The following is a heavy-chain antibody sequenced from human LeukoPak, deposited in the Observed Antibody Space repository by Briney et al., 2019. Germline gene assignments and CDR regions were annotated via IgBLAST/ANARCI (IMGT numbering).Heavy chain of an antibody. CDR3: ARHGGSLGYFDS. V-gene: IGHV4-59*08. CDR1: GGSISTYY. Sequence: SETLSLTCSVSGGSISTYYWRWIRQTPGKGLEWIGYVYYSGTTNYNPSLKGRVTISSDTSKNQFSLNLRSVNVADTAIYYCARHGGSLGYFDSWGQGTLVTVSS. D-gene: IGHD1-26*01. CDR2: VYYSGTT. J-gene: IGHJ4*02.